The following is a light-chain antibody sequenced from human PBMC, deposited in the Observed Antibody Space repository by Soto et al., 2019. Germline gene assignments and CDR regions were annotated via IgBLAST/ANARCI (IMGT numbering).Light chain of an antibody. J-gene: IGKJ4*01. CDR1: QSVSSY. CDR2: DAS. Sequence: EIVLTQSPVTLSLSPGERATLSCRASQSVSSYLAWYQQKPGQAPRLLIYDASNRATDIPARFSGSGSGTDFTLTISSLDPEDSAVYYCHQRSKWPLTFGGGTKVDIK. V-gene: IGKV3-11*01. CDR3: HQRSKWPLT.